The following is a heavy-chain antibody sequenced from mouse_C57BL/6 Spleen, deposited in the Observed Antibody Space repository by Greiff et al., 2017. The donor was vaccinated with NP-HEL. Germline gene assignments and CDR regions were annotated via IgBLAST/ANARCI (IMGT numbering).Heavy chain of an antibody. CDR1: GYTFTSYW. J-gene: IGHJ3*01. V-gene: IGHV1-50*01. CDR2: IDPSDSYT. CDR3: ARGGYDYGVERPAWFAY. D-gene: IGHD2-4*01. Sequence: QVQLQQPGAELVKPGASVKLSCKASGYTFTSYWMQWVKQRPGQGLEWIGEIDPSDSYTNYNQKVKGKATLTVDTSSSTAYMQLSSLTSEDSAVYYCARGGYDYGVERPAWFAYWGQGTLVTVSA.